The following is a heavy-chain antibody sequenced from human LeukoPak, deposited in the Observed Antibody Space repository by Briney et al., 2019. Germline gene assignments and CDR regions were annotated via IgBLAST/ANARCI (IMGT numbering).Heavy chain of an antibody. D-gene: IGHD3-22*01. J-gene: IGHJ3*02. CDR3: ATAGGGITMIVVVPDAFDI. CDR1: GYTLTELS. V-gene: IGHV1-24*01. Sequence: ASVKVSCKVSGYTLTELSMHWVRQAPGKGLEWMGGFDPEDGETIYAQKFQGRVTMTEDTSTDTAYMELSSLRSEDTAVYYCATAGGGITMIVVVPDAFDIWGQGTMVTVSS. CDR2: FDPEDGET.